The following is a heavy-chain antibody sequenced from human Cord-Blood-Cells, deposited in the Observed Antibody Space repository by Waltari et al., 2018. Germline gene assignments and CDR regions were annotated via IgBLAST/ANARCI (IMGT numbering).Heavy chain of an antibody. D-gene: IGHD3-22*01. CDR1: GYTFTGYY. CDR3: ARERSYYDSSGYYSYYYGMDV. Sequence: QVQLVQSGAEVKKPGASVKVSCKASGYTFTGYYMHWVRQAPGQGLEGMGWINPNSGGTNYAQKVQGRVTMTRDTSISTAYMELSRLRSNDTAVYYCARERSYYDSSGYYSYYYGMDVWGQGTTVTVSS. V-gene: IGHV1-2*02. J-gene: IGHJ6*02. CDR2: INPNSGGT.